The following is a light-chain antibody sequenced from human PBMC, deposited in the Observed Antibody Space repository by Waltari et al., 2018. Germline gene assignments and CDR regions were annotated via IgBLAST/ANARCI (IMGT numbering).Light chain of an antibody. CDR1: QSVVFSSNNKNY. J-gene: IGKJ2*01. Sequence: DIVLTQSPEYLPVSLGERATIHCKSSQSVVFSSNNKNYLAWYQQKPGQPPKLLITWASTRESGVPDRFSGSGSETDFTLTISSLQAEDVAVYYCQQCYTFPYTFGQGTKLEIK. V-gene: IGKV4-1*01. CDR2: WAS. CDR3: QQCYTFPYT.